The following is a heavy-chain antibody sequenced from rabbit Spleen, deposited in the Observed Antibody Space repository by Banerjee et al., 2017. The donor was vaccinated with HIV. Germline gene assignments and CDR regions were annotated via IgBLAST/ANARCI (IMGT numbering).Heavy chain of an antibody. J-gene: IGHJ4*01. CDR3: ARDLVGVIGWNFYL. V-gene: IGHV1S40*01. CDR1: GFSFSSSDY. CDR2: INTATAKP. D-gene: IGHD1-1*01. Sequence: QSLEESGGGLVQPEGSLTLTCTASGFSFSSSDYMCWVRQAPGKGLEWIGCINTATAKPVYATWAKGRFTISRTSSTTVTLRMTSLTAADTATYFCARDLVGVIGWNFYLWGQGTLVTVS.